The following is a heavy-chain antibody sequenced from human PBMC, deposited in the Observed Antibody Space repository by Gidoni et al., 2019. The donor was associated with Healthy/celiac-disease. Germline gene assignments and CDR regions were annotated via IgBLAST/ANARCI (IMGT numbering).Heavy chain of an antibody. Sequence: EVQLLEAGGGLVQPGGSLRLACAASEFTFSSYAMSWVCQAPGKGLVWVSAISGSGGSTYYADSVKGRFTISRNNSKNTLYLQMNSLRAEDTAVYYCAKVGISGGEINWGQGTLVTVSS. CDR2: ISGSGGST. CDR3: AKVGISGGEIN. CDR1: EFTFSSYA. J-gene: IGHJ4*02. V-gene: IGHV3-23*01. D-gene: IGHD2-15*01.